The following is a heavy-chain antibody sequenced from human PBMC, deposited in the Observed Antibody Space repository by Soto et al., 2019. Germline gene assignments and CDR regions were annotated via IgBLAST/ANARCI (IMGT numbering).Heavy chain of an antibody. CDR2: VSGLGAST. J-gene: IGHJ4*02. V-gene: IGHV3-23*01. Sequence: PGGSLRLSCAASGFTFNSYAMSWVRQAPGKWLEWVSGVSGLGASTYYADSVKGRFTISRDNSKNTLYLQMNSLRAEDTAVYYCGKFSQYSSSYYFNSWGQGXLVTVSS. CDR1: GFTFNSYA. CDR3: GKFSQYSSSYYFNS. D-gene: IGHD6-6*01.